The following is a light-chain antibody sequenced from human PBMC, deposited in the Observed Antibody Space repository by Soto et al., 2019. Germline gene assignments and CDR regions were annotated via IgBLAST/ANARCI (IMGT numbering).Light chain of an antibody. V-gene: IGKV1-5*01. CDR2: DAS. CDR3: QQYNSYRIT. CDR1: QSISSW. J-gene: IGKJ5*01. Sequence: DIQMTQSPSTLSASVGARVPITCRASQSISSWLAWYQQKPGKAPKLLIYDASSLESGVPSRFSGSGSGAEFTLTISSLQPDDFATYYCQQYNSYRITFGQGTRLEIK.